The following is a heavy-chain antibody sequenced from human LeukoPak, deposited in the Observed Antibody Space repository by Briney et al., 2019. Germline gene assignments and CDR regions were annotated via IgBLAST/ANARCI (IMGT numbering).Heavy chain of an antibody. J-gene: IGHJ5*02. CDR3: ASNQLLSMGWSNWFDP. CDR2: MNPNSGNT. V-gene: IGHV1-8*01. Sequence: ASVKVSCKASGYTFTSYDINWVRQATGQGLEWMGWMNPNSGNTGYAQKFQGRVTMTRNTSISTAYMELSSLRSEDTAVYYSASNQLLSMGWSNWFDPWGQGTLVTVSS. D-gene: IGHD2-2*01. CDR1: GYTFTSYD.